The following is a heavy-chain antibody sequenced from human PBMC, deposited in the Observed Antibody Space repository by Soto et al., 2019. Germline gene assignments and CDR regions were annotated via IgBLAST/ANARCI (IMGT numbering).Heavy chain of an antibody. CDR2: IYPGASDT. J-gene: IGHJ6*02. CDR1: GYRWSSYW. V-gene: IGHV5-51*01. CDR3: AKHTTYFYYGMDF. Sequence: PVVPQRISRKCSGYRWSSYWIVLVRPMTGKGLEWMGIIYPGASDTRYSPSFEGQVTISVDKSISTAYLQWSSLKASDTAMYFCAKHTTYFYYGMDFWGQGSTVTFSS.